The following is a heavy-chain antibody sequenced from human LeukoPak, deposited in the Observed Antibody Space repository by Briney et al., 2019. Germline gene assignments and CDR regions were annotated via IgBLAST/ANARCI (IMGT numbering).Heavy chain of an antibody. V-gene: IGHV4-59*08. D-gene: IGHD3-3*01. CDR2: LSHNGST. Sequence: PSETLSLTCTVSGGSISSYYWSWIRQPPGKGLEWIGSLSHNGSTYYNPSLKSRVTIGVDTSKSQFSLKLRSVTAADTAVYYCARRLPGGGITIFGVITGGWFDPWGPGTLVTVSS. CDR1: GGSISSYY. J-gene: IGHJ5*02. CDR3: ARRLPGGGITIFGVITGGWFDP.